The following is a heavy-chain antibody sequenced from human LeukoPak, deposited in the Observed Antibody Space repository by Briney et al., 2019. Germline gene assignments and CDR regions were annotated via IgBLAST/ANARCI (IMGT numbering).Heavy chain of an antibody. CDR1: GGSFSGYY. Sequence: SETLSLTCAVYGGSFSGYYWSWIRQPPGKGLEWIGRIYTSGSTNYNPSLKSRVTMSVDTSKNQFSLKLSSVTAADTAVYYCAIRGGGAYYYGMDVWGQGTTVTVSS. CDR2: IYTSGST. V-gene: IGHV4-59*10. D-gene: IGHD2-21*01. J-gene: IGHJ6*02. CDR3: AIRGGGAYYYGMDV.